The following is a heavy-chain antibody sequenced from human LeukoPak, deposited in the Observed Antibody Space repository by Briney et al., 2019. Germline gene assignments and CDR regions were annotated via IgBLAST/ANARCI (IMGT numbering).Heavy chain of an antibody. CDR2: INPNTGGS. V-gene: IGHV1-2*02. J-gene: IGHJ5*02. Sequence: GASVKVSCKPSGYSFTDYFIHWVRQAPGQGLEWMGWINPNTGGSKYAQTFQGRVTMTRDTSISTAYMELNSLRSDDTAVYYCVRDRRHSGSGNYIGFDPWGQGTLVTVSS. CDR1: GYSFTDYF. CDR3: VRDRRHSGSGNYIGFDP. D-gene: IGHD3-10*01.